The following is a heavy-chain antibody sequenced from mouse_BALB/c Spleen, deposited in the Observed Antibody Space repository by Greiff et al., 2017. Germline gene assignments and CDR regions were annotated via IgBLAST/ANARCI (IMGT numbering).Heavy chain of an antibody. Sequence: EVKVVESGGGLVQPGGSMKLSCVASGFTFSNSWMNWVRQSPEKGLEWVAEIRLKSNNYATHYAESVKGRFTISRADSKSSVYLQMNNLRAEDTGIYYCTNWDGGFDFGGQGTTLTVSS. V-gene: IGHV6-6*02. CDR2: IRLKSNNYAT. J-gene: IGHJ2*01. CDR1: GFTFSNSW. D-gene: IGHD4-1*01. CDR3: TNWDGGFDF.